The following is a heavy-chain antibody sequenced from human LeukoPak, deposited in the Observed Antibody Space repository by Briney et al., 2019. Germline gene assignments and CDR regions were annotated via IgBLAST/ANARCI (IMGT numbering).Heavy chain of an antibody. CDR1: GTSTNSYY. Sequence: PSETLSLTCSVSGTSTNSYYWSWIRLPPGQGLEWIGCVYTSGGTTYNPSLKSRVTISVDTSRSQVSLKLSSVTAADTAVYYCARDNGGGGYDFDYWGQGTLVTVSS. D-gene: IGHD5-12*01. J-gene: IGHJ4*02. CDR2: VYTSGGT. V-gene: IGHV4-59*01. CDR3: ARDNGGGGYDFDY.